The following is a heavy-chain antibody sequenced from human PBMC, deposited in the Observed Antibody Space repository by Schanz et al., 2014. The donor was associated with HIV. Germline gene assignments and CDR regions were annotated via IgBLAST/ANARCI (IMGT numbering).Heavy chain of an antibody. CDR3: TRDAFYYDSPFDF. J-gene: IGHJ3*01. Sequence: VQLVESGGGLVKPGGSLRLSCAASAITFSDYYMGWIRQAPGKGLEWVSYISRGGHTKYYAESVKGRFTISRDNAKNSLYLEMDSLRVEDTAMYYCTRDAFYYDSPFDFWGQGTMVTVSS. CDR2: ISRGGHTK. CDR1: AITFSDYY. V-gene: IGHV3-11*01. D-gene: IGHD3-22*01.